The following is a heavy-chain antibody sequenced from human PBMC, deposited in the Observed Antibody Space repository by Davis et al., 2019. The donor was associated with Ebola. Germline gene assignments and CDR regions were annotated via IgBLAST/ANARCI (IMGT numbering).Heavy chain of an antibody. J-gene: IGHJ4*02. D-gene: IGHD2-8*02. Sequence: PGGSLRLSCAASGFTFSSYAMHWVRQAPGKGLEWVAVISYDGSNKYYADSVKGRFTISRDNSKNTLYLQMNSLRAEDTAVYYCAKDRGGYCTGGVCPGEIDYWGQGTLVTVSS. V-gene: IGHV3-30-3*01. CDR2: ISYDGSNK. CDR3: AKDRGGYCTGGVCPGEIDY. CDR1: GFTFSSYA.